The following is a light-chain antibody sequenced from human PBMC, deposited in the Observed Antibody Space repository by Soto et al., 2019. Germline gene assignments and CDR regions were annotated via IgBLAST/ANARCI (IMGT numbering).Light chain of an antibody. CDR1: SSDVGGYNH. Sequence: QSALTQPPSASGSPGQSVTISCTGTSSDVGGYNHVSWYQLHPGKAPKLMIYEVSKRPSGVPDRFSGSKSGNTASLTVSGLQAEDEAEYYCLLSYSGAWVFGGGTKLTVL. J-gene: IGLJ3*02. V-gene: IGLV2-8*01. CDR3: LLSYSGAWV. CDR2: EVS.